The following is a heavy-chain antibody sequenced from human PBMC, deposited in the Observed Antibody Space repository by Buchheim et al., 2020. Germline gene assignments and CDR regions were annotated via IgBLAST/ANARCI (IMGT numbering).Heavy chain of an antibody. CDR1: GFTFSDYY. CDR2: ISGYGITI. D-gene: IGHD2-2*01. CDR3: ARDWGRSSISRWWFDP. V-gene: IGHV3-11*01. Sequence: QVQLVESGGGFVKPGGSLRLSCAASGFTFSDYYMSWIRQAPGKGLEWISYISGYGITISYADSVKGRFTISRDNAKTSLYLQMNSLRAEDTAVYYCARDWGRSSISRWWFDPWGQGAL. J-gene: IGHJ5*02.